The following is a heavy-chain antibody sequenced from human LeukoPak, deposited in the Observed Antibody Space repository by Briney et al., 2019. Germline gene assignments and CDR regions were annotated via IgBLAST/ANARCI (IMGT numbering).Heavy chain of an antibody. V-gene: IGHV4-39*01. CDR1: GGSISSDNYY. CDR3: AIASRFGERMGFYP. D-gene: IGHD3-10*01. Sequence: PSETLSLTCTVSGGSISSDNYYWGWIRQPPGKGLEWIGSIYYSGSTYYNPSLKSRVTISVDTSKNQFSLKLSSVTAADTAVYYCAIASRFGERMGFYPWGQGTLVTVSS. J-gene: IGHJ5*02. CDR2: IYYSGST.